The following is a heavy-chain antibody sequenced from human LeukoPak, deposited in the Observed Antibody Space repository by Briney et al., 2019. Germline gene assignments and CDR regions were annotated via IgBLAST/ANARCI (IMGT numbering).Heavy chain of an antibody. D-gene: IGHD3-22*01. Sequence: GGSLRLSCAASGFTFSSYAMSWVRQAPGKGLEWVSAISGSGGSTYYADSVKGRFTISRDNSKNTLYLQMNSLRAEDTAVYYCAKNSYDSSGYYYYYWGQGTLVTVSS. CDR3: AKNSYDSSGYYYYY. J-gene: IGHJ4*02. CDR1: GFTFSSYA. V-gene: IGHV3-23*01. CDR2: ISGSGGST.